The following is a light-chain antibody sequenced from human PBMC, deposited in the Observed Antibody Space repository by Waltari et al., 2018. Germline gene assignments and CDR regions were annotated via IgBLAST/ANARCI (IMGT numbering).Light chain of an antibody. V-gene: IGKV3-20*01. CDR3: QQHGTLPAT. J-gene: IGKJ1*01. CDR1: QSVGSSS. Sequence: EIVLTQSPGTASLSPGDRVTLSCRASQSVGSSSLAWYQQKPGQAPRLVIYRASRRATGIPDRFSGGGSGTDFSLTISRMEPEDFAVYYCQQHGTLPATFGQGTKVEIK. CDR2: RAS.